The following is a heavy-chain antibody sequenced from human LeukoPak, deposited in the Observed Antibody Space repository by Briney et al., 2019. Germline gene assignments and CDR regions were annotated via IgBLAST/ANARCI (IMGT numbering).Heavy chain of an antibody. J-gene: IGHJ4*02. V-gene: IGHV4-59*08. CDR3: ARRWMVTIDY. CDR1: GGSISNYF. CDR2: VYYSGST. Sequence: SETLSLTCTVSGGSISNYFWSWIRQPPGKGLEWIGYVYYSGSTNYNPSLKSRVSMSVDTSKNQFSLNLSSVTAADTAVYYCARRWMVTIDYWGRGALVTVSS. D-gene: IGHD6-19*01.